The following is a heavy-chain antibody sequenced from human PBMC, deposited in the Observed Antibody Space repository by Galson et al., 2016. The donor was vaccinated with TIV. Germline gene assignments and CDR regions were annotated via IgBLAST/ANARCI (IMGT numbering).Heavy chain of an antibody. Sequence: SLRLSCAASGFTFRDYYMSWIRQAPGKGLEWISNILTGGTIMYYADSVKGRFTISRDNTKNSLYLQMNSLKSEDTAVYYCAGSAIPATGNMAYWGQGTLVTVSS. CDR1: GFTFRDYY. D-gene: IGHD6-13*01. J-gene: IGHJ4*02. CDR2: ILTGGTIM. CDR3: AGSAIPATGNMAY. V-gene: IGHV3-11*01.